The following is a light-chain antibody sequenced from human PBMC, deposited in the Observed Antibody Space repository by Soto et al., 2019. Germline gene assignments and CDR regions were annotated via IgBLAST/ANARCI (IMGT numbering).Light chain of an antibody. CDR1: SSNIGAGYD. CDR3: CSYAGSPYV. J-gene: IGLJ1*01. Sequence: QSALTQPPSVSGTPGQSVTISCTGSSSNIGAGYDVHWYQQLPGTAPKLLMYGNSNRPSGVPDRFSGSKSGTSASLAISGLQAEDEADYYCCSYAGSPYVFGTGTKVTVL. V-gene: IGLV1-40*01. CDR2: GNS.